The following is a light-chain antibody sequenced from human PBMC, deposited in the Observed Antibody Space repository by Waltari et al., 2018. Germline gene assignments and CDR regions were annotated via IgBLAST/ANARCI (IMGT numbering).Light chain of an antibody. V-gene: IGLV3-21*04. CDR2: YDR. J-gene: IGLJ2*01. CDR3: QVSDSSSDLVV. Sequence: SYVLTQPPSVSVAPGETTRITCGGTSIGGKAVHWYQQKPGQAPVLVIYYDRDRPSGISERFSGSNYGNTATLTINRVEAGDEADYYCQVSDSSSDLVVFGGGTKLTVL. CDR1: SIGGKA.